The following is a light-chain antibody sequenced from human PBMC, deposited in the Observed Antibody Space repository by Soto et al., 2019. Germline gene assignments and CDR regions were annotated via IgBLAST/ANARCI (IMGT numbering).Light chain of an antibody. J-gene: IGKJ2*01. V-gene: IGKV3-20*01. Sequence: EIVLTQSPGTLSLSPGERATLSCRASQSVSSSYLAWYQQKPGQAPRLLIYGASSRATGIPDRFRGSGSGTDFTLTISRLEPEDFAVYYCQQYGSSPPYTFGQRTKLEMK. CDR1: QSVSSSY. CDR3: QQYGSSPPYT. CDR2: GAS.